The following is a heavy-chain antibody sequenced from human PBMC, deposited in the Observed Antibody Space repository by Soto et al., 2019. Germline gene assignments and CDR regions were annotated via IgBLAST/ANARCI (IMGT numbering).Heavy chain of an antibody. Sequence: GGSLRLSCSASGFTFSSYAMHWVRQAPGKGLEYVSAISSNGGSTYYADSVKGRFTISRDNSKNTLYLQMSSLRAEDTAVYYCVKNWNYVSVNDAFDIWGQGTMVTVSS. V-gene: IGHV3-64D*08. J-gene: IGHJ3*02. D-gene: IGHD1-7*01. CDR2: ISSNGGST. CDR1: GFTFSSYA. CDR3: VKNWNYVSVNDAFDI.